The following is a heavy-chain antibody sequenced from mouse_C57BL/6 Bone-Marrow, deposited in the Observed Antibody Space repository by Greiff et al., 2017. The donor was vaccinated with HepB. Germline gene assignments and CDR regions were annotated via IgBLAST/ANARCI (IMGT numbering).Heavy chain of an antibody. Sequence: EVQLQQSGPELVKPGASVKISCKASGYTFTDYYMNWVKQSHGKSLEWIGDINPNNGGTSYNQKFKGKATLTVDKSSSTAYMELRSLTSEDSAVYYCAREGYSNYPAWFAYWGQGTLVTVSA. CDR1: GYTFTDYY. CDR3: AREGYSNYPAWFAY. CDR2: INPNNGGT. V-gene: IGHV1-26*01. D-gene: IGHD2-5*01. J-gene: IGHJ3*01.